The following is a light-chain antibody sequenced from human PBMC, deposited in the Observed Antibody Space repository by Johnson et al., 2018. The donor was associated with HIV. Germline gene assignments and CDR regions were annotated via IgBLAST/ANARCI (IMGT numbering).Light chain of an antibody. CDR1: SSNIGNNY. J-gene: IGLJ1*01. Sequence: QSVLTQPPSVSAAPGQTVTISCSGSSSNIGNNYVSWYQQLQGTVPKLLIYDNNKRPSGIPDRFSGSKSGTSATLGITGLQTGDEADYYCGTWDSSLIAGVFGTGAKVTVL. V-gene: IGLV1-51*01. CDR3: GTWDSSLIAGV. CDR2: DNN.